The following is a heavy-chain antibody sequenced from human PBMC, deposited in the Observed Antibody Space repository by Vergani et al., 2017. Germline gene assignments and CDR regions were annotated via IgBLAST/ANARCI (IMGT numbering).Heavy chain of an antibody. J-gene: IGHJ5*02. D-gene: IGHD2-15*01. CDR3: AGDGQGYGSGGSCSNWFDP. Sequence: QVQLQQWGAGLLKPSETLSLTCAVYGGSFSGYYWSWIRQPPGKGLEWIGYIYYSGSTNYNPSLKSRVTISVDTSKNQFSLKLSSVTAADTAVYYCAGDGQGYGSGGSCSNWFDPWGQGTLVTVSS. CDR2: IYYSGST. V-gene: IGHV4-34*11. CDR1: GGSFSGYY.